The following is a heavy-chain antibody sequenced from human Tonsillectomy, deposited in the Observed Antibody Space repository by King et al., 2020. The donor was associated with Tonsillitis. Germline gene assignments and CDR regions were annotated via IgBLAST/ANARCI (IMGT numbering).Heavy chain of an antibody. CDR3: ARQSTVGAPPPDY. J-gene: IGHJ4*02. V-gene: IGHV5-51*01. Sequence: VQLVQSGAEVKKPGESLKISCKASGYSFTTYWIGWVRQMPGKGLEWMGIIYPGDSNNRYSPSFQGQVTISADKPISTAYLQWRSLKASERAMYYCARQSTVGAPPPDYWGQGTLVTVSS. CDR2: IYPGDSNN. D-gene: IGHD1-26*01. CDR1: GYSFTTYW.